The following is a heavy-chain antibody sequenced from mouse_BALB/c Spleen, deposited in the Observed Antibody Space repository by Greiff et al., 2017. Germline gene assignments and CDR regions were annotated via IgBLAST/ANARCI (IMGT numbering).Heavy chain of an antibody. CDR2: INPSTGYT. CDR3: ARSITTLGYYAMDY. J-gene: IGHJ4*01. Sequence: QVQLQQSGAELAKPGASVKMSCKASGYNFTSYWMHWVKQRPGQGLEWIGYINPSTGYTEYNQKFKDKATLTADKSSSTAYMQLSSLTSEDSAVYYCARSITTLGYYAMDYWGQGTSVTVSS. V-gene: IGHV1-7*01. D-gene: IGHD1-1*01. CDR1: GYNFTSYW.